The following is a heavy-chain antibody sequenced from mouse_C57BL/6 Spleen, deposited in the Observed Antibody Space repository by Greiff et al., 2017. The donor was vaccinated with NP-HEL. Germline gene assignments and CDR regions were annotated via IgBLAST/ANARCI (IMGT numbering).Heavy chain of an antibody. Sequence: VQLQQPGAELVKPGASVKLSCKASGYTFTSYWMHWVKQRPGQGLEWIGMIHPNSGSTNYNEKFKSKATLTVDKSSSTAYMQLSSLTSEDSAVYYCASSSITTGFAYWGQGTLVTVSA. D-gene: IGHD1-1*01. V-gene: IGHV1-64*01. CDR2: IHPNSGST. J-gene: IGHJ3*01. CDR3: ASSSITTGFAY. CDR1: GYTFTSYW.